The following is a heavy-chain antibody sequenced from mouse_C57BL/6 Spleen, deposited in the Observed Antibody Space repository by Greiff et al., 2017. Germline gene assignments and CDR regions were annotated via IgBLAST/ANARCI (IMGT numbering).Heavy chain of an antibody. D-gene: IGHD1-1*01. J-gene: IGHJ3*01. CDR3: ARNYYGFAY. CDR1: GYTFTSYW. Sequence: QVQLQQPGAELVKPGASVKLSCKASGYTFTSYWMHWVKQRPGQGLEWIGMIHPNSGSTNYNEKFKSKATLTVDKSSCTAYMQLSSLTSEDSAVYYCARNYYGFAYWGQGTLVTVSA. CDR2: IHPNSGST. V-gene: IGHV1-64*01.